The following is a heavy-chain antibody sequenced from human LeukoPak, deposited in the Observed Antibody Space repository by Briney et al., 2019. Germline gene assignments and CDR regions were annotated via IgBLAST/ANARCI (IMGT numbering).Heavy chain of an antibody. J-gene: IGHJ4*02. Sequence: SETLSLTCTVSGGSISSSSYYWGWIRQPPGKGLEWIGYIYYSGSTNYNPSLKSRVTISVDTSKNQFSLKLSSVTAADTAVYYCARHRLWFGEVYFDYWGQGTLVTVSS. V-gene: IGHV4-61*05. CDR1: GGSISSSSYY. CDR2: IYYSGST. D-gene: IGHD3-10*01. CDR3: ARHRLWFGEVYFDY.